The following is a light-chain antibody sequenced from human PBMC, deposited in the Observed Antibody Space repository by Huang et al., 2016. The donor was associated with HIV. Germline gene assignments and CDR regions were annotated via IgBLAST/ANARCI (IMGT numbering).Light chain of an antibody. CDR1: QDIGTS. V-gene: IGKV1-13*02. Sequence: AVQLTQSPSSLSASVGDTVIIACRASQDIGTSLAWYQQRTGRAPKLLISAASMWQTGVPSRFSGDSAGTFFTLFITNVQPGDFATYYCQQLHTYPITFGQGTRLDMK. J-gene: IGKJ5*01. CDR2: AAS. CDR3: QQLHTYPIT.